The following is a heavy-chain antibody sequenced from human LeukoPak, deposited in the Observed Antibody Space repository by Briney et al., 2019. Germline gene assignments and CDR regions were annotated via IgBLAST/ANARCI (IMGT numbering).Heavy chain of an antibody. J-gene: IGHJ4*02. D-gene: IGHD5-24*01. V-gene: IGHV4-39*02. CDR1: GGSISSSSYY. Sequence: SETLSLTCTDSGGSISSSSYYWGWIRQPPGKGLEWIGSIYYSGSTYYSPSLKSRVTISVDTSKNQFSLKLSSVTAADTAVYYCARDGYNPIDYWGQGTLVTVSS. CDR3: ARDGYNPIDY. CDR2: IYYSGST.